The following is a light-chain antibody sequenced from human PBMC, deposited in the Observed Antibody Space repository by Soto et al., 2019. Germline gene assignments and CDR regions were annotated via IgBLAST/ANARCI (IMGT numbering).Light chain of an antibody. CDR1: QGVSSY. J-gene: IGKJ5*01. CDR2: DAS. Sequence: EIVLTQSPATLTLSPGETATLSCSASQGVSSYLAWYQQRLGQAPRLLLFDASNRAPGIPARFSASGSGTDFTLTISTLEPEDFAVYYCQQRSNCPITVGQGTRL. V-gene: IGKV3-11*01. CDR3: QQRSNCPIT.